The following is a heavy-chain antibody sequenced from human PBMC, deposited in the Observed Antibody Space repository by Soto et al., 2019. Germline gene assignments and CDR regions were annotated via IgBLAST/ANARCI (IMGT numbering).Heavy chain of an antibody. J-gene: IGHJ6*02. CDR1: GGTFSSYA. V-gene: IGHV1-69*01. CDR2: IIPIFGTE. Sequence: QVQLVQSGAEVKKPGSSVRVSCNASGGTFSSYAISWVRQAPGQGLEWMGGIIPIFGTENYAQKFQGRVTITADESTSTAYMELSSLRSEDTAVYYCARDRIAGSKYYYGMDVWGQGTTVTVSS. D-gene: IGHD6-13*01. CDR3: ARDRIAGSKYYYGMDV.